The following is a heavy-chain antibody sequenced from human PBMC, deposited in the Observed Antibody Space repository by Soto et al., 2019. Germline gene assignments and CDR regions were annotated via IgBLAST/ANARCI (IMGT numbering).Heavy chain of an antibody. CDR2: ISSSSSYI. D-gene: IGHD6-19*01. Sequence: GGSLRLSCAASGFTFSAYSMNWVRQAPGKGLEWVSSISSSSSYIYYSDSVKGRFTISRDNAKNSLYLQMNSLRAEDSAVYFCAREVRSVALNWGRGTLVTVSS. J-gene: IGHJ4*02. V-gene: IGHV3-21*01. CDR3: AREVRSVALN. CDR1: GFTFSAYS.